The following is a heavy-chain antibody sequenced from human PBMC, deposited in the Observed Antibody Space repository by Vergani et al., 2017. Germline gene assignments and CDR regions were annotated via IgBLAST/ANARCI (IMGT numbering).Heavy chain of an antibody. CDR3: ARGPHTVGYSYVNWFDP. CDR1: GFTFSSYW. D-gene: IGHD5-18*01. J-gene: IGHJ5*02. CDR2: IKQDGSEK. Sequence: ELQLVESGGGLVQPGGSLRLSCAASGFTFSSYWMSWVRQAPGKGLEWVANIKQDGSEKYYVDSVKGRFTISRDNAKNSLYLQMNSLRAEDTAVYYCARGPHTVGYSYVNWFDPWGQGTLVTVSS. V-gene: IGHV3-7*01.